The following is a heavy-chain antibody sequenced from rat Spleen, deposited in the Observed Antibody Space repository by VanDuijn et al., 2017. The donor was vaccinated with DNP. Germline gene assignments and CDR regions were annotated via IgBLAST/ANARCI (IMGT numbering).Heavy chain of an antibody. CDR1: GFTFSDHY. CDR2: ISYDGDST. J-gene: IGHJ2*01. Sequence: EVQLVESGGGLVQPGRSLKLSCVASGFTFSDHYMAWVRQAPTKGLEWVAAISYDGDSTYYRDSVKGRFTISRDNAKNTLQLQMNNLRSEDTATYYCARDAEGPFDYWGQGVMVTVSS. V-gene: IGHV5-20*01. CDR3: ARDAEGPFDY.